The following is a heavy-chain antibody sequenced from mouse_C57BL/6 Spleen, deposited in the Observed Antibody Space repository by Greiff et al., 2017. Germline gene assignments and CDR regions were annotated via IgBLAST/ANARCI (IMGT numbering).Heavy chain of an antibody. D-gene: IGHD4-1*01. Sequence: EVNLVESGGGLVKPGGSPKLSCAASGFTFSSYAMSWVRQTPEKRLEWVATISDGGSYTYYPDNVKGRFTISRDNAKNNLYLQMSHLKSEDTAMYYCARDWEGFDYWGQGTTRTVSS. CDR1: GFTFSSYA. V-gene: IGHV5-4*01. CDR2: ISDGGSYT. J-gene: IGHJ2*01. CDR3: ARDWEGFDY.